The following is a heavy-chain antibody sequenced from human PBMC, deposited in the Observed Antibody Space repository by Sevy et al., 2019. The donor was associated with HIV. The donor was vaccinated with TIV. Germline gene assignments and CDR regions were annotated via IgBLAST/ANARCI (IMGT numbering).Heavy chain of an antibody. D-gene: IGHD2-8*01. CDR2: ISSSGSSI. V-gene: IGHV3-48*03. J-gene: IGHJ5*02. Sequence: GGSLRLSCTASGFTFSSYDMKWVRQAPGKGLEWVSKISSSGSSIYYAHSVKGRFTISRDNAKNSLNLQMNSLRAEDTAVYYCTRNGGAFDNGFDPWGQGTLVTVSS. CDR3: TRNGGAFDNGFDP. CDR1: GFTFSSYD.